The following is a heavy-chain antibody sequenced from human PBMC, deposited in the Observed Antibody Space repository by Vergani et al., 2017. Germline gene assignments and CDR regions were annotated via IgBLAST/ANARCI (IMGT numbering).Heavy chain of an antibody. CDR2: INWNSDSI. D-gene: IGHD3-10*01. V-gene: IGHV3-9*01. Sequence: EVQLVESGGGLVQPGRSLRLSCAASGFTFDDYAMHWVRQAPGKGLEWVSGINWNSDSIAYADSVKGRFTISRDNAKNSLYLQMNSLRAEDTALYYCARDYGSGPPQSRRLLYDIGWFDPWGQGTLVTVSS. J-gene: IGHJ5*02. CDR1: GFTFDDYA. CDR3: ARDYGSGPPQSRRLLYDIGWFDP.